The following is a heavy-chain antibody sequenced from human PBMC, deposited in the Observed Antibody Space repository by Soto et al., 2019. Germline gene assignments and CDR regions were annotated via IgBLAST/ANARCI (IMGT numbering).Heavy chain of an antibody. CDR3: ASGHDAYKVRY. CDR2: IYSTGTT. J-gene: IGHJ4*02. D-gene: IGHD1-1*01. V-gene: IGHV4-31*02. Sequence: WTWIRQHPGKGLEWIGYIYSTGTTYYNPSLKSRPTISMDTSENHFSLELTSVTAADTAIYFCASGHDAYKVRYWGQGTLVTVSS.